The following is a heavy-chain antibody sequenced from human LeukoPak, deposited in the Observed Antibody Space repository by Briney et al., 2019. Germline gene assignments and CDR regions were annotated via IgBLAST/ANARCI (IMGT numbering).Heavy chain of an antibody. J-gene: IGHJ4*02. CDR3: ARELGYCSSTSCLYYFDY. CDR2: IYHSGST. V-gene: IGHV4-4*02. Sequence: RSSGTLSLTCAVSGGSISSSNWWSWVRQPPGKGLEWIGEIYHSGSTNYNPSLKSRVTISVDKSKNQFSLKLSSVTAADTAVYYCARELGYCSSTSCLYYFDYWGQGTLVTVSS. D-gene: IGHD2-2*01. CDR1: GGSISSSNW.